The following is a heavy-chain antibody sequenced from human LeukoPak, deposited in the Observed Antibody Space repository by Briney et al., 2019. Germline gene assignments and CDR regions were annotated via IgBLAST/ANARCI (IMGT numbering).Heavy chain of an antibody. CDR3: ARTPPRYCSSSSCLHWYFDL. CDR2: INWDGDST. Sequence: GGSLRLSCAVSRFTFDDYGMSWVRQVPGKGLEWGSGINWDGDSTGYADSVKGRFSISRDKAKNFLYLQMNSLRAEDTAFYYCARTPPRYCSSSSCLHWYFDLWGRGTLVTVSS. CDR1: RFTFDDYG. V-gene: IGHV3-20*04. J-gene: IGHJ2*01. D-gene: IGHD2-2*01.